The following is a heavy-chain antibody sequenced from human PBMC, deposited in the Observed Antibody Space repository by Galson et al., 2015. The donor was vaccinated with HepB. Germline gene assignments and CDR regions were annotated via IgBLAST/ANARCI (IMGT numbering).Heavy chain of an antibody. D-gene: IGHD3-3*01. J-gene: IGHJ6*03. CDR1: GYTFTDYY. V-gene: IGHV1-2*02. Sequence: SVKVSCKASGYTFTDYYMHWVRQAPGQGLEWMGIISPSGGTNYAQKFQGRVTMTRDTSISTAYMELSRLRSDDTAVYYCARGAFWSGYYADYYYMDVWGKGTTVTVSS. CDR3: ARGAFWSGYYADYYYMDV. CDR2: ISPSGGT.